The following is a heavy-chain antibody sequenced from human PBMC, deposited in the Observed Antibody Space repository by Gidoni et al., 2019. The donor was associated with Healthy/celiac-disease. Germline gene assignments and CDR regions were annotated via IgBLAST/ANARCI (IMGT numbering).Heavy chain of an antibody. J-gene: IGHJ2*01. CDR2: MSGRGGST. D-gene: IGHD4-17*01. CDR1: GFTFSSYA. V-gene: IGHV3-23*01. CDR3: AKDWGGGTVTDWYFDL. Sequence: EVQLLESGGGLVQPGGSLRLSCSASGFTFSSYAMSWVRQAQGKGLEWVSAMSGRGGSTYYEDSVKGRFTIYRDNSKNTLYLQMNSLRAEDTAVDYCAKDWGGGTVTDWYFDLWGRGTLVTVSS.